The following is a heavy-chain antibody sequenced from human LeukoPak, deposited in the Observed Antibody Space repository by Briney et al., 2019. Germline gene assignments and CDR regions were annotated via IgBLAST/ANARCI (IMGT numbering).Heavy chain of an antibody. CDR3: ARDRGSYSIDY. J-gene: IGHJ4*02. D-gene: IGHD1-26*01. Sequence: GGSLRLSCAASGFTFSSYGTHWVRQAPGKGLEWVAVIWYDGSNKYYADSVKGRFTISRDNSKNTLYLQMNSLRAEDTAVYYCARDRGSYSIDYWGQGTLVTVSS. CDR2: IWYDGSNK. V-gene: IGHV3-33*01. CDR1: GFTFSSYG.